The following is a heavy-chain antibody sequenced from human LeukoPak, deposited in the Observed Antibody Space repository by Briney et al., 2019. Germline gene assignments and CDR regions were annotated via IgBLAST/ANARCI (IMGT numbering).Heavy chain of an antibody. CDR3: ARDLPTVVTFGAFDS. Sequence: GGSLRLSCAASGFTLSSYVMHWVRQAPGKGLECVVVISSDGSNKYYADSVKGRFTVSRDNSKNTLYLQMNSLRPEDTAVYYCARDLPTVVTFGAFDSWGQGTLVTVSP. CDR2: ISSDGSNK. D-gene: IGHD4-23*01. J-gene: IGHJ4*02. V-gene: IGHV3-30*04. CDR1: GFTLSSYV.